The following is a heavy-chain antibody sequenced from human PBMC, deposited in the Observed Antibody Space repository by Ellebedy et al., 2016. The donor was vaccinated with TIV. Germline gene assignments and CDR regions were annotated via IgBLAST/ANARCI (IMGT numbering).Heavy chain of an antibody. D-gene: IGHD6-6*01. CDR2: ISGSGDTT. J-gene: IGHJ4*02. V-gene: IGHV3-23*01. Sequence: GESLKISCAASGFTFSGYWMSWVRQAPGKGLEWVSDISGSGDTTYYADSVKGRFTFSRDNSKNTVYLQMNSLRAEDTALYYCTKYRIYSRSTGGGDCWGQGTLVTVSS. CDR3: TKYRIYSRSTGGGDC. CDR1: GFTFSGYW.